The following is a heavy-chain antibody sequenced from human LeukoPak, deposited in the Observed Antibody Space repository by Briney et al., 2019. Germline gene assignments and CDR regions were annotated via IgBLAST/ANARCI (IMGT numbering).Heavy chain of an antibody. D-gene: IGHD5-12*01. CDR2: MNPNSGNT. J-gene: IGHJ4*02. Sequence: ASVKVSCKASGYTFTSYDINWVRQATGQGLEWMGWMNPNSGNTGYAQKFQGRVTMTRDTSTSTVYMELSSLRSEDTAVYYCARDYSTYIVATGKPLDYWGQGTLVTVSS. V-gene: IGHV1-8*01. CDR3: ARDYSTYIVATGKPLDY. CDR1: GYTFTSYD.